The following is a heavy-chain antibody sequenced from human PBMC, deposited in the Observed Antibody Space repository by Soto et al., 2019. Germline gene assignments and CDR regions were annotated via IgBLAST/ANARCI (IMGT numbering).Heavy chain of an antibody. D-gene: IGHD3-10*01. V-gene: IGHV3-30*18. CDR3: AKGVLWFGELHYFDY. J-gene: IGHJ4*02. CDR1: GFTFSSYG. Sequence: QVQLVESGGGVVQPGRSLRLSCAASGFTFSSYGMHWVRQAPGKGLEWVAVISYDGSNKYYADSVKGRFTISRDNSKNTLYLQMNSLRAEDTAVYYCAKGVLWFGELHYFDYWGQGTLVTVSS. CDR2: ISYDGSNK.